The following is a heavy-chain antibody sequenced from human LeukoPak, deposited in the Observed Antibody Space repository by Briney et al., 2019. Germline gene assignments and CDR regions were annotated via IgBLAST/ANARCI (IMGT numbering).Heavy chain of an antibody. CDR2: ISSSSSNI. CDR1: GFILSSYG. CDR3: ARDAVMGTTPFYFDY. Sequence: GGSLRLSCTASGFILSSYGMNWVRRAPGKGLEWVSYISSSSSNIFYADSVKGRFTISRDNAKDSRFLQMNSLRAEDTALYYCARDAVMGTTPFYFDYWGQGALVTVSS. V-gene: IGHV3-48*01. J-gene: IGHJ4*02. D-gene: IGHD1-1*01.